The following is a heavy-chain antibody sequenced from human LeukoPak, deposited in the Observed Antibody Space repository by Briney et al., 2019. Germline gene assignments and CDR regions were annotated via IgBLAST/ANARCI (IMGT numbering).Heavy chain of an antibody. CDR2: INRSGST. Sequence: PSETLSLTCAVYGGSFSGYYWSWIRQPPGKGLEWIGEINRSGSTNYNPSLKSRVTISVDTSKNQFSLKLSSVTAADTAVYYCARGRAAAGKNYYYYYYMDVWGKGTTVTVSS. J-gene: IGHJ6*03. D-gene: IGHD6-13*01. V-gene: IGHV4-34*01. CDR1: GGSFSGYY. CDR3: ARGRAAAGKNYYYYYYMDV.